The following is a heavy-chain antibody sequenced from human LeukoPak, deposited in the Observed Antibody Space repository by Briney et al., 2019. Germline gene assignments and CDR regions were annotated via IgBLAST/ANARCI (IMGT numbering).Heavy chain of an antibody. J-gene: IGHJ6*04. CDR3: AELGITMIGGV. CDR2: TSSSGSTI. CDR1: GFTFSSYE. V-gene: IGHV3-48*03. D-gene: IGHD3-10*02. Sequence: GGSLRLSCAASGFTFSSYEMNWVRQAPGKGLEWVSYTSSSGSTIYYADSVKGRFIISRDNAKNSLYLQMNSLRAEDTAVYYCAELGITMIGGVWGKGTTVTISS.